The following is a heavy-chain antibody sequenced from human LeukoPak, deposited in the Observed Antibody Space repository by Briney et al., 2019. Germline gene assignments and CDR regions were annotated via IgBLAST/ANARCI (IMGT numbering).Heavy chain of an antibody. CDR2: IDYNGST. CDR3: ARQRSGHLFDP. J-gene: IGHJ5*02. CDR1: GGSISSYY. D-gene: IGHD3-10*01. Sequence: NASETLSLTCTVSGGSISSYYWSWIRQPPGKGLEWTGYIDYNGSTNYNPSLKSRVTISVDTSKNQFSLKLSSVTAADTAVYYCARQRSGHLFDPWGQGTLVTVSS. V-gene: IGHV4-59*08.